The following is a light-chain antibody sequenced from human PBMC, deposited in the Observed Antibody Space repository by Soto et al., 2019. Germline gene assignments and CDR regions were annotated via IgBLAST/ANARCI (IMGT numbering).Light chain of an antibody. Sequence: EIVLTQSPGTLSSSPGEGATLSCRASQSLSINYLAWYQQKPGQSPRLLIYAASSRAAGLPDRFSGSGSGTDFTLTISRVEPEDFAVYYCQHYGSSPRTFGQGTKLEVK. J-gene: IGKJ1*01. CDR2: AAS. V-gene: IGKV3-20*01. CDR3: QHYGSSPRT. CDR1: QSLSINY.